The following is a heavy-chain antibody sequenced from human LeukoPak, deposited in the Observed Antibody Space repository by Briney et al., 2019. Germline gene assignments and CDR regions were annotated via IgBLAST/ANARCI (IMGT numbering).Heavy chain of an antibody. CDR2: ISGSGGNT. Sequence: GGTLRLSCAASGFTFSSYAMSWVRQAPGKGLEWVSGISGSGGNTYYADSVKGRFTISRDNSKNTLYLQMNSLRAEDTAVYYCARAKPKNMVRGLIMRRESRYYFDYWGQGTLVTVSS. CDR1: GFTFSSYA. CDR3: ARAKPKNMVRGLIMRRESRYYFDY. D-gene: IGHD3-10*01. V-gene: IGHV3-23*01. J-gene: IGHJ4*02.